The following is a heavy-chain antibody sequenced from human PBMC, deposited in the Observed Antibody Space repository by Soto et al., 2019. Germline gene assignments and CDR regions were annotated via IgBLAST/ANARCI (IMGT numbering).Heavy chain of an antibody. J-gene: IGHJ6*02. D-gene: IGHD6-6*01. CDR3: ARGEYSSSLRLSWVNKYYYYYGMDV. CDR1: GFTFSSYS. Sequence: PGGSLRLSCAASGFTFSSYSMNWVRQAPGKGLEWVSSISSSSSYIYYADSVKGRFTISRDNAKNSLYLQMNSLRAEDTAVYYCARGEYSSSLRLSWVNKYYYYYGMDVWGQGTTVTVSS. CDR2: ISSSSSYI. V-gene: IGHV3-21*01.